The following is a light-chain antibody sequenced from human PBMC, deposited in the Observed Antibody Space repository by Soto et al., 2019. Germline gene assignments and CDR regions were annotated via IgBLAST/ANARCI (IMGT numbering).Light chain of an antibody. CDR1: STDVGANNY. Sequence: QSALTQPASLSGSPGQSITISCTGTSTDVGANNYVSWYQQHPGRAPKVMIYDVTNRPAGLSNLFSGSKSTYAASLTIAVLRADDEEDYYCYSHVDGTTRLFGGGTQLTVL. CDR2: DVT. CDR3: YSHVDGTTRL. J-gene: IGLJ2*01. V-gene: IGLV2-14*01.